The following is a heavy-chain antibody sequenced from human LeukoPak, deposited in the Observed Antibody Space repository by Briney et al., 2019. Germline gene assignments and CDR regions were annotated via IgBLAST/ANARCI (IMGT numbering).Heavy chain of an antibody. CDR3: ARGPNSNWSGLDF. V-gene: IGHV3-48*02. CDR1: GFTFSSYS. J-gene: IGHJ4*02. CDR2: ISSSGSTI. D-gene: IGHD6-6*01. Sequence: GGSLRLSCAASGFTFSSYSMNWVRQAPGKGLEWVPYISSSGSTIYYADSVKGRLTISRDNAKNSLYLQLSSLRDDDPAVYYCARGPNSNWSGLDFWGQGTLLTVSS.